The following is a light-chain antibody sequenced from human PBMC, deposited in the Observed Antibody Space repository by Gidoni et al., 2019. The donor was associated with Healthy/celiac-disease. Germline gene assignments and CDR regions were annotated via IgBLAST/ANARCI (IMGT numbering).Light chain of an antibody. CDR1: QSISSY. J-gene: IGKJ4*01. CDR2: AAS. Sequence: DIQMTQSPSSLSASVGDRVTITCRASQSISSYLNWYQQKPGKAPKLLIYAASSLQSGVPSRFSGSGSGTAFTLTISSLPPEDFATYYCQQSYSTPLTFXGXTKVEIK. V-gene: IGKV1-39*01. CDR3: QQSYSTPLT.